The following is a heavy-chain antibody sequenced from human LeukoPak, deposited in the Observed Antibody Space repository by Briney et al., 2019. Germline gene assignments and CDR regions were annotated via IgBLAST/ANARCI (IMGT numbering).Heavy chain of an antibody. V-gene: IGHV1-8*01. CDR2: INPNSGRA. CDR3: VRVYHDGSFESGNWFDP. CDR1: GYTFTNYN. J-gene: IGHJ5*02. D-gene: IGHD3-22*01. Sequence: ASVKVSCKASGYTFTNYNIDWVRQATGQGLEWMGWINPNSGRAGCVQKFQGRVNITRDTSISTAYMELSSLRSEDTAVYYCVRVYHDGSFESGNWFDPRGQGTLVTVSS.